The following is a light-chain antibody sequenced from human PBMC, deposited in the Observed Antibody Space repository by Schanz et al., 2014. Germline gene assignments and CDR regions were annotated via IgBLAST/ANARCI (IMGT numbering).Light chain of an antibody. CDR3: NSYGGSNNLV. CDR2: EVS. V-gene: IGLV2-23*02. Sequence: QSALTQPASVSGSPGQSVTFSCTGTSSDVGSYNLVSWYQQHPGKAPKLMIYEVSKWPSGVSNRFSGSKSGNTASLTVSGLQAEDEADYYCNSYGGSNNLVFGGGTKLTVL. CDR1: SSDVGSYNL. J-gene: IGLJ2*01.